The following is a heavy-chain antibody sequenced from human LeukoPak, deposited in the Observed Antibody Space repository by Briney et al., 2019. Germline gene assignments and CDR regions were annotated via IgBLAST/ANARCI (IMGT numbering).Heavy chain of an antibody. CDR3: AREPHYYGSGSGDY. CDR1: GDTFTGYY. J-gene: IGHJ4*02. V-gene: IGHV1-2*02. D-gene: IGHD3-10*01. CDR2: INPNSGGT. Sequence: ASVKVSCKASGDTFTGYYMHWVRQAPGQGLEWMGWINPNSGGTNYAQKFQGRVTMTRDTSISTAYMELSRLRSDDTAVYYCAREPHYYGSGSGDYWGQGTLVSVSS.